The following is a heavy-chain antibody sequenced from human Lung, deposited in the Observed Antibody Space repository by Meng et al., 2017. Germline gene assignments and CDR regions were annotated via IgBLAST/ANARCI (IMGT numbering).Heavy chain of an antibody. Sequence: QVQLVQSGADVRKPGASVTVPCRASGYTFTNSALHWVRQAPGQRLEWMGWINVDNGNTRYSQKFQGRVSFTRDTSASTVYMELSSLRSEDTAVYYCARVWITEMANFDYWGQGTLVTVSS. CDR1: GYTFTNSA. CDR2: INVDNGNT. J-gene: IGHJ4*02. D-gene: IGHD5-24*01. CDR3: ARVWITEMANFDY. V-gene: IGHV1-3*01.